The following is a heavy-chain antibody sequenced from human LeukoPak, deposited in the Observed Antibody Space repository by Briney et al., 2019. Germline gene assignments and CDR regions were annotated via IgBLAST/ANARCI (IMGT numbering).Heavy chain of an antibody. Sequence: SETLSLTCAVYGGSFSGYYWSWIRQPPGKGLEWIGEINHSGSINYNPSLKSRVTISVDTSKNQFSLKLSSVTAADTAVYYCARRYDSSGYYYRPYDYWGQGTPVTVSS. CDR2: INHSGSI. CDR3: ARRYDSSGYYYRPYDY. CDR1: GGSFSGYY. V-gene: IGHV4-34*01. D-gene: IGHD3-22*01. J-gene: IGHJ4*02.